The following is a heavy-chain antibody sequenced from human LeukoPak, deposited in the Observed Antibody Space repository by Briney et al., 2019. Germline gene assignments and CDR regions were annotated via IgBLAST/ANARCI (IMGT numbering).Heavy chain of an antibody. CDR2: ISPDGTTT. D-gene: IGHD5-12*01. V-gene: IGHV3-48*03. J-gene: IGHJ3*01. CDR3: ARDRYDGGDAFDV. Sequence: GGSLRLSCVASGFTLSSHEMSWLRQAPGKGLEWVSYISPDGTTTFYADSVKGRFTISRDNSKNSLYVQMNSLRADDTAIYYCARDRYDGGDAFDVWGQGTMVTVSS. CDR1: GFTLSSHE.